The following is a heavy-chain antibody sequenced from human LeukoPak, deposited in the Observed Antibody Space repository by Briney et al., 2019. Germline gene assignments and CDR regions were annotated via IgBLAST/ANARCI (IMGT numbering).Heavy chain of an antibody. D-gene: IGHD6-13*01. CDR2: INPNSGGT. V-gene: IGHV1-2*07. CDR1: GYTFTGYY. Sequence: ASVEVSCKTSGYTFTGYYMHWVRQAPGQGLEWMGWINPNSGGTNYAHKFQGRVTMTRDTSISTAYMELSRLRSDDTAVYYCARDRPPQLVRPFDYWGQGTLVTVSS. J-gene: IGHJ4*02. CDR3: ARDRPPQLVRPFDY.